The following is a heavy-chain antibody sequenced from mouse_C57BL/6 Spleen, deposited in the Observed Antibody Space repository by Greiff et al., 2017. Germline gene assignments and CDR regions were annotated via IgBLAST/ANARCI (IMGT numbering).Heavy chain of an antibody. V-gene: IGHV2-2*01. J-gene: IGHJ1*03. Sequence: QVQLKESGPGLVQPSQSLSITCTVSGFSLTSYGVHWVRQSPGKGLEWLGVIWSGGSTDYNAAFISRLSISKDNSKSQVFFKMNSLQADDTAIYYGARTDYYGSSYYWYFDVWGTGTTVTVSS. CDR3: ARTDYYGSSYYWYFDV. D-gene: IGHD1-1*01. CDR1: GFSLTSYG. CDR2: IWSGGST.